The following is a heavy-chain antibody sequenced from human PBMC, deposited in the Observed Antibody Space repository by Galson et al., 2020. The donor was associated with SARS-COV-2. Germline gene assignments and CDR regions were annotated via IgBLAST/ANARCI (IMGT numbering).Heavy chain of an antibody. D-gene: IGHD3-10*01. CDR1: GFTFSSYA. V-gene: IGHV3-30*04. CDR2: ISYDGSNK. J-gene: IGHJ3*02. CDR3: ARELLDAFDS. Sequence: GESLKISCAASGFTFSSYAMHWVRQAPGKGLEWVAVISYDGSNKYYSDSVKGRFTISRDNSKNTLYLQMNSLRAEDTAVYYCARELLDAFDSWGQGTMVTGSS.